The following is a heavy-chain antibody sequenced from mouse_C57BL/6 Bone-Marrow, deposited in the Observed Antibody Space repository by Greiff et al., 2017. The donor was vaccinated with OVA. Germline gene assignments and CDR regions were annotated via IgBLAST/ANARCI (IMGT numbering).Heavy chain of an antibody. J-gene: IGHJ1*03. CDR2: IDPSDSYT. V-gene: IGHV1-69*01. CDR1: GYTFTSYW. CDR3: ARRLLRSWYFDV. Sequence: VQLQQPGAELVMPGASVKLSCKASGYTFTSYWMHWVKQRPGQGLEWIGEIDPSDSYTNYNQKFKGKSTLTVDKSSSTAYMQLSSLTSEDSAVYYCARRLLRSWYFDVWGTGTTVTVSS. D-gene: IGHD1-1*01.